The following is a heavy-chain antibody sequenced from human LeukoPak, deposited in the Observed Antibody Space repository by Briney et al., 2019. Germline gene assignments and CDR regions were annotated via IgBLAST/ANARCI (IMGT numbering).Heavy chain of an antibody. Sequence: SQTLSLTCTVYGGSISSGGYYWSWIRQPPGKGLEWIGYIYHSGSTYYNPSLKSRVTISVDRSKNQFSLKLSSVTAADTAVYYCARGGHNGPDFDYWGQGTLVTVSS. CDR2: IYHSGST. J-gene: IGHJ4*02. D-gene: IGHD1-1*01. CDR3: ARGGHNGPDFDY. CDR1: GGSISSGGYY. V-gene: IGHV4-30-2*01.